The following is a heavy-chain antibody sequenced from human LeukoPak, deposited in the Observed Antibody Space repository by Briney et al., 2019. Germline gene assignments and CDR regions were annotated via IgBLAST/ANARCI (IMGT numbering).Heavy chain of an antibody. CDR3: ARDVLTGTTGY. V-gene: IGHV1-69*04. J-gene: IGHJ4*02. Sequence: SVKVSCKASGGTFSSYAISWVRQAPGQGLEWMGRIIPILGIANYAQKFQGRVTITADKPTSTAYMELSSLRSEDTAVYYCARDVLTGTTGYWGQGTLVTVSS. CDR1: GGTFSSYA. D-gene: IGHD1-7*01. CDR2: IIPILGIA.